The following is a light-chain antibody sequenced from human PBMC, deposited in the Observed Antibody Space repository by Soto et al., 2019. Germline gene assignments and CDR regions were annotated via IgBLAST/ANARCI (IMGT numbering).Light chain of an antibody. J-gene: IGKJ4*01. CDR2: HAS. V-gene: IGKV3-15*01. Sequence: EIVMTQSPATLSVSPGERATLSCRASQSVSNNLAWYQQKPGQAPRLLIYHASTGATGIPARFSGSGSGTELTLTISSMQSEDFADYYCQQYNEWPLTFGGGTKVEIK. CDR3: QQYNEWPLT. CDR1: QSVSNN.